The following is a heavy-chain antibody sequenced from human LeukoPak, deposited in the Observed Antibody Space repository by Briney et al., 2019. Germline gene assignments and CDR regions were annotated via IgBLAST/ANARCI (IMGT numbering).Heavy chain of an antibody. CDR1: GGTFSSYA. CDR3: ARGASGESYYDFWSGYFYGMDV. V-gene: IGHV1-69*13. J-gene: IGHJ6*02. CDR2: IIPISGTA. D-gene: IGHD3-3*01. Sequence: SVKVSCKASGGTFSSYAISWVRQAPGQGLEWMGGIIPISGTANYAQKSQGRVTITADESTSTAYMELSSLRSEDTAVYYCARGASGESYYDFWSGYFYGMDVWGQGTTVTVSS.